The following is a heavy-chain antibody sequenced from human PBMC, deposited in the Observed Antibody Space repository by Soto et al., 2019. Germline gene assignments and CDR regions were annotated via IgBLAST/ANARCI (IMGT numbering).Heavy chain of an antibody. V-gene: IGHV1-46*03. CDR2: INPSGGST. CDR3: ARVVPAAIGGLDYYGMDV. CDR1: GYTFTSYY. Sequence: ASVKVSCKASGYTFTSYYMHWVRQAPGQGLEWMGIINPSGGSTSYAQKFQGRVTMTRDTSTSTVYMELSSLRSEDTAVYYCARVVPAAIGGLDYYGMDVWGQGTTVTVSS. J-gene: IGHJ6*02. D-gene: IGHD2-2*01.